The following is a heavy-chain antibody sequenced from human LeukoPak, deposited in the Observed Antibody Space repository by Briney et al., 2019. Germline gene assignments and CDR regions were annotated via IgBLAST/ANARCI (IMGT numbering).Heavy chain of an antibody. J-gene: IGHJ3*02. CDR1: GFTVSSYS. CDR3: ARERYYDYVWGSYLPRNAFDI. D-gene: IGHD3-16*02. CDR2: ISSTSSYI. Sequence: GGSLRLSCAASGFTVSSYSMNWVRQAPGKGLEWVSSISSTSSYIYYADSVKGRFTISRDNAKNSLYLQMNSLRAEDTAVYYCARERYYDYVWGSYLPRNAFDIWGQGTMVTVSS. V-gene: IGHV3-21*01.